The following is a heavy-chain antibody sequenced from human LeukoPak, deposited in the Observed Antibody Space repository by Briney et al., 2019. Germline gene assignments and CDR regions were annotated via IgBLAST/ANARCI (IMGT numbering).Heavy chain of an antibody. CDR1: GGSISSYY. Sequence: SETLSLTCTVSGGSISSYYWSWIRQPPGKGLEWNGYIYYSGNTIYNPSLKSRVTFSVDTSKNQFSLELRSVTAADTAVYYCARTYVANSFDIWGQGTMVTVSS. D-gene: IGHD3-16*01. V-gene: IGHV4-59*01. CDR3: ARTYVANSFDI. CDR2: IYYSGNT. J-gene: IGHJ3*02.